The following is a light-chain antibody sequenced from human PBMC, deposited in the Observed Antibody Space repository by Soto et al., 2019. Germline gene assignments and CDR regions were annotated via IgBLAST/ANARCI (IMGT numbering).Light chain of an antibody. V-gene: IGKV1-9*01. CDR2: AAS. Sequence: IQLTPSPSFLSASVGARVTITCRASQGIYSHLAWYQQKPGKAPKLLIYAASTLQSVGPSTFSGSRSWTDFTLTISSLQPDDFATYYCQHHNSYPLTFGGGTKVEIK. CDR1: QGIYSH. J-gene: IGKJ4*01. CDR3: QHHNSYPLT.